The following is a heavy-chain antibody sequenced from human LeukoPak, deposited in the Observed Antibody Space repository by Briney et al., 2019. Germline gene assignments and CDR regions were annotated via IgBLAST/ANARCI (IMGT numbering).Heavy chain of an antibody. CDR3: ARRYYYGSGSPMGY. D-gene: IGHD3-10*01. V-gene: IGHV4-34*01. CDR2: INHSGSA. Sequence: SETLSLTCTVSGGSISGYYWSWIRQPPGKGLEWIGEINHSGSANYNPSLKSRVTISVDTSKNQFSLKLSSVTAADTAVYYCARRYYYGSGSPMGYWGQGTLVTVSS. J-gene: IGHJ4*02. CDR1: GGSISGYY.